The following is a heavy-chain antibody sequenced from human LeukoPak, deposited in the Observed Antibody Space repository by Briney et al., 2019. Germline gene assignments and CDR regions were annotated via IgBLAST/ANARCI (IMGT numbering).Heavy chain of an antibody. D-gene: IGHD2-2*01. J-gene: IGHJ6*03. Sequence: ASVKVSCKASGYTFTSYYMHWVRQAPGQGLEWMGIINPSGGSTSYAQKFQGRVTMTRDMSTSTVYMELSSLRSEDTAVYYCARSFTRYCSSTSCYVLRDRYYYMDVWGKGTTVTVSS. CDR3: ARSFTRYCSSTSCYVLRDRYYYMDV. V-gene: IGHV1-46*01. CDR1: GYTFTSYY. CDR2: INPSGGST.